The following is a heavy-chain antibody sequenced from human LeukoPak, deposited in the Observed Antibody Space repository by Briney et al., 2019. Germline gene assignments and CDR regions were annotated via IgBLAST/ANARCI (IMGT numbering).Heavy chain of an antibody. CDR1: GGSISSSRYS. V-gene: IGHV4-39*01. CDR2: IYYSGST. Sequence: SETLSLTCTVSGGSISSSRYSWGWIRQPPGKGLEWIGSIYYSGSTYYNPSLKSRVTISVDTSKNQFSLKLSSVTAADTAVYYCAAYYYGSGSYYIKYYFDYWGQGTLVTVSS. CDR3: AAYYYGSGSYYIKYYFDY. D-gene: IGHD3-10*01. J-gene: IGHJ4*02.